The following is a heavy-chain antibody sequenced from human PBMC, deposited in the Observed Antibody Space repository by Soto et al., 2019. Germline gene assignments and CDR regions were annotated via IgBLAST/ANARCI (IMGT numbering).Heavy chain of an antibody. CDR1: GFTFSSYA. CDR3: AKRPKSVESTTID. Sequence: GGSLRLSCAASGFTFSSYAMSWVRQAPGKGPEWVSAISGSGGSTYYADSVKGRFTISRDNSKNTLYLQMNSLRAEDTAVYYCAKRPKSVESTTIDWGQGTLVTVSS. CDR2: ISGSGGST. D-gene: IGHD3-3*01. V-gene: IGHV3-23*01. J-gene: IGHJ4*02.